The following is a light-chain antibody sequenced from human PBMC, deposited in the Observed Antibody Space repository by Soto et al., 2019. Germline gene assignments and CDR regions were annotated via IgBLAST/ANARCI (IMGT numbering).Light chain of an antibody. J-gene: IGKJ1*01. V-gene: IGKV3-15*01. CDR3: QQYTNWPWT. CDR2: GAS. CDR1: QSVSSN. Sequence: EIVMTQSPATLSVSPGERATLSCRASQSVSSNLAWYQQKPGQAPRLLIYGASTRATGIPARFSGSGSGTEFTLTISSPQSEDFAVYYCQQYTNWPWTFGQGTKVEIQ.